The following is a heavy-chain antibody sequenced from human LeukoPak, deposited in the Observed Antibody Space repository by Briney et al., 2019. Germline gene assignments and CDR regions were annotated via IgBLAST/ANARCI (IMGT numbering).Heavy chain of an antibody. Sequence: ASVKVSFKASGYTFTGYYMHWVRQAPGQGLEWMGWINPNSGGTNYAQKFQGRVTMTRDTSISTAYMELSRLRSGDTAVYYCARDPVNSSGWRDFDYWGQGTLVTVSS. CDR1: GYTFTGYY. CDR2: INPNSGGT. V-gene: IGHV1-2*02. J-gene: IGHJ4*02. CDR3: ARDPVNSSGWRDFDY. D-gene: IGHD6-19*01.